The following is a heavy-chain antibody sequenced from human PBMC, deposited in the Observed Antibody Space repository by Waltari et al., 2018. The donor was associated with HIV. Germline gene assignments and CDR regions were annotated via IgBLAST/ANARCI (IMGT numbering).Heavy chain of an antibody. CDR3: ARPDYSASYYYGMDV. CDR2: INHSGST. CDR1: GGSFSGYY. V-gene: IGHV4-34*01. Sequence: QVQLQQWGAGLLKPSETLSLTCAVYGGSFSGYYWSWLRQPPGKGLEWIGEINHSGSTNYNPSLKSRVTISVDTSKNQFSLKLSSVTAADTAVYYCARPDYSASYYYGMDVWGQGTTVTVSS. J-gene: IGHJ6*02. D-gene: IGHD4-4*01.